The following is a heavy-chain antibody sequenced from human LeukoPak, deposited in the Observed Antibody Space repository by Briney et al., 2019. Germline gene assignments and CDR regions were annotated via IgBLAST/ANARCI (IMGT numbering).Heavy chain of an antibody. D-gene: IGHD2-21*02. CDR3: AKEVVVTAFDI. Sequence: GRSLRLSCAASGFTFSSYGMHWVRQAPGKGLEWVAVISYDGSNKYYADSVKGRFTISRDNSKNTLYLQMNSLRAEDTAVYYCAKEVVVTAFDIWGQGTMATVSS. CDR2: ISYDGSNK. J-gene: IGHJ3*02. CDR1: GFTFSSYG. V-gene: IGHV3-30*18.